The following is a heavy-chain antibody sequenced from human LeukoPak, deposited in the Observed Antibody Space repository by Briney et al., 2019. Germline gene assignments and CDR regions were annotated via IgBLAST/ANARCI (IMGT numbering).Heavy chain of an antibody. CDR2: INHSGST. CDR1: GGSFGGYD. J-gene: IGHJ6*03. D-gene: IGHD6-13*01. Sequence: SETLSLTCAVYGGSFGGYDWSWIRQAPGKGLEWIGEINHSGSTNYNPSLKSRVTISVDTSKNQFSLKLSSVTAADTAVYYCARMMALSSSFFYYYYMDVWGKGTTVTVSS. V-gene: IGHV4-34*01. CDR3: ARMMALSSSFFYYYYMDV.